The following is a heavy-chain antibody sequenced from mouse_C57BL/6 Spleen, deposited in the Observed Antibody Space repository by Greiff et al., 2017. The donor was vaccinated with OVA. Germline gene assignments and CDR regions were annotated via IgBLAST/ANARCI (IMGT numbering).Heavy chain of an antibody. CDR3: ARRNYGSSSTYFDV. CDR1: GFTFSSYG. CDR2: ISSGGSYT. Sequence: DVMLVESGGDLVKPGGSLKLSCAASGFTFSSYGMSWVRQTPDKRLEWVATISSGGSYTYYPDSVKGRFTISRDNAKNTLYLQMSSLKSEDTAMYYCARRNYGSSSTYFDVWGTGTTVTVSS. J-gene: IGHJ1*03. D-gene: IGHD1-1*01. V-gene: IGHV5-6*02.